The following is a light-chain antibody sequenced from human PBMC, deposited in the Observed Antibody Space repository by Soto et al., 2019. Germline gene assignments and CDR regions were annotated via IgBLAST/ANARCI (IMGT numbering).Light chain of an antibody. V-gene: IGKV3-15*01. Sequence: EIVMTQSPATLSVSPGERATLSCRASQSVYNNLAGYQQKPGQAPRLLIYGASTRATGIPARFSGSGSWTEFSLTISSLQSEDFAVYFCHQYNNWPPVTFGPGTKVDI. CDR3: HQYNNWPPVT. CDR2: GAS. CDR1: QSVYNN. J-gene: IGKJ3*01.